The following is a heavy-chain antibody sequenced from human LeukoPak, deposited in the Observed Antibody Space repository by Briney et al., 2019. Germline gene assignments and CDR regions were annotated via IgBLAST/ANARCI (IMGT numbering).Heavy chain of an antibody. V-gene: IGHV4-59*01. J-gene: IGHJ3*01. CDR2: IYYSGST. CDR1: GGSITGYY. CDR3: ATPSSGYKIDAFDV. Sequence: SETLSLTCTVSGGSITGYYWSWIRQPPGKGLEWIGYIYYSGSTNYNTSLKSRVTISVDMSKNQFSLKLTSVTAADTAVYYCATPSSGYKIDAFDVWGQGTVVAVAS. D-gene: IGHD3-22*01.